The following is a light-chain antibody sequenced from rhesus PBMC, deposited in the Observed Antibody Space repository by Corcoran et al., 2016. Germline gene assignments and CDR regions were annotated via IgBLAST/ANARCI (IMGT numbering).Light chain of an antibody. Sequence: QAAPTRSPSVSGSPGQSVTISCTGTSSDIGGYNRVSWYQQHPGKAPKLMIYDVTQRPSGVSDRFSGSKSGNTASLPISGLQAEDEADYYCSSYTSSSTYIFGAGTRLTVL. CDR1: SSDIGGYNR. CDR2: DVT. V-gene: IGLV2-13*03. J-gene: IGLJ1*01. CDR3: SSYTSSSTYI.